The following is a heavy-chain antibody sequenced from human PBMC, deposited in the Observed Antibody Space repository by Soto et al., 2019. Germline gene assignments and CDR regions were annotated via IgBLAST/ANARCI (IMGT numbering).Heavy chain of an antibody. Sequence: GGSLRLSCAASGFTFSSYGMHWVRQAPGKGLEWVAVISYDGSNKYYADSVKGRFTISRDNSKNTLYLQMNSLRAEDTAVYYCARYCSSVTCHGFDPWGQGTLVTVSS. CDR2: ISYDGSNK. CDR3: ARYCSSVTCHGFDP. V-gene: IGHV3-30*03. D-gene: IGHD2-2*01. J-gene: IGHJ5*02. CDR1: GFTFSSYG.